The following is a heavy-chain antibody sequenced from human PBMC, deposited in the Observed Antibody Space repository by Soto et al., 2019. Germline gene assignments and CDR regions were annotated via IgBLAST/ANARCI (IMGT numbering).Heavy chain of an antibody. J-gene: IGHJ6*02. CDR2: IVPIFGTT. D-gene: IGHD6-19*01. Sequence: QVQPVQSGAEVKKPGSSVKVSCKVSGGTFSNYAIDWVRLAPGHGLEWMGGIVPIFGTTYYTQKFQGRATIIADDSTTTAYLEMSSLRSEDTAIYYCARVEAVAGLYNYHGLDVWGQGTAVTVSS. V-gene: IGHV1-69*12. CDR1: GGTFSNYA. CDR3: ARVEAVAGLYNYHGLDV.